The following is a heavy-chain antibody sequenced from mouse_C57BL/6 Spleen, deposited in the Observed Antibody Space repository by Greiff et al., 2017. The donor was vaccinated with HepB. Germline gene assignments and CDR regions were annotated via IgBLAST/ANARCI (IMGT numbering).Heavy chain of an antibody. CDR2: IDPANGNT. CDR1: GFNIKNTY. CDR3: ARGAFYYDYDESPWYFDV. Sequence: VQLQQSVAELVRPGASVKLSCTASGFNIKNTYMHWVKQRPEQGLEWIGRIDPANGNTKYAPKFQGKATITADTSSNTAYLQLSSLTSEDTAIYYCARGAFYYDYDESPWYFDVWGTGTTVTVSS. D-gene: IGHD2-4*01. V-gene: IGHV14-3*01. J-gene: IGHJ1*03.